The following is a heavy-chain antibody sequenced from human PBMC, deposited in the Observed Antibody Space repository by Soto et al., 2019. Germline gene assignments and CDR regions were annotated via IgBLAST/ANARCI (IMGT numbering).Heavy chain of an antibody. V-gene: IGHV4-30-2*01. D-gene: IGHD2-8*01. CDR3: ARGHDANND. CDR2: IYHSGST. J-gene: IGHJ4*02. Sequence: QVQLQESGSGLVKPSQTLSLTCAVSGGSISSGGYSWSWIRQPPGKGLEWIGYIYHSGSTYYNPSLKSRVTISMDTSKNQFSLKLNSVTAADTAVYYCARGHDANNDWGQGTPVTVSS. CDR1: GGSISSGGYS.